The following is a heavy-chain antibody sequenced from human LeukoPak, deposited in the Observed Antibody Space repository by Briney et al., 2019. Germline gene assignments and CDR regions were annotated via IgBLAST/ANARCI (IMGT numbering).Heavy chain of an antibody. D-gene: IGHD6-19*01. CDR2: IYYSGST. CDR1: GGSISSYY. Sequence: SETLSLTCTVSGGSISSYYWSWIRQPPGKGLEWIGYIYYSGSTNYNPSLKSRVTISVDTSKNQFSLKLSSVTAADTAVYYCARGSLVAGYFDYWGQGTLVTVSS. V-gene: IGHV4-59*01. J-gene: IGHJ4*02. CDR3: ARGSLVAGYFDY.